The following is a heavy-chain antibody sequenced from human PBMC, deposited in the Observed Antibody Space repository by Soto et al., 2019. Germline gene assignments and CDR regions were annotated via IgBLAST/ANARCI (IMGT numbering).Heavy chain of an antibody. Sequence: SETLSLTCTVSGCSISSGGYYWSWIRQHPGKGLEWIGYIYYSGSTYYNPSLKIRVTISVDTSKNQFSLKLSSVTAADTAVYYCARDKCSGGSCYSDYYYYGMDVWGQGTTVTVSS. CDR2: IYYSGST. D-gene: IGHD2-15*01. CDR1: GCSISSGGYY. J-gene: IGHJ6*02. V-gene: IGHV4-31*03. CDR3: ARDKCSGGSCYSDYYYYGMDV.